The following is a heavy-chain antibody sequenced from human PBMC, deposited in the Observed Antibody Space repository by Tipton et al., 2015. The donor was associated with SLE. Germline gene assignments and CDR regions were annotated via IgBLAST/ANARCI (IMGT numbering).Heavy chain of an antibody. CDR2: IIAIFGTA. Sequence: QVQLVQSGAEVKKPGSSVKVSCKASGGTFSSYAFSWVRQAPGQGLEWMGGIIAIFGTADYAQKFQGRVTITTDESTSTAYMELSSLRYEDTAVYYCARSVWWLPPDYYYYMDVWGKGTTVTVSS. V-gene: IGHV1-69*01. CDR3: ARSVWWLPPDYYYYMDV. D-gene: IGHD5-12*01. CDR1: GGTFSSYA. J-gene: IGHJ6*03.